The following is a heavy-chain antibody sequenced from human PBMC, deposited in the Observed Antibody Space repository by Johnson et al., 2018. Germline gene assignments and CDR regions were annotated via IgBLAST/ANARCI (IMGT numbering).Heavy chain of an antibody. CDR1: DDSISRYY. V-gene: IGHV4-4*07. CDR2: VPTAGTT. D-gene: IGHD1-20*01. CDR3: ARTFINWNDEDYYYMDG. Sequence: QVQLQESGPGLVKPSETLSLTCTVSDDSISRYYWTWIRQPAGKGLEWIGRVPTAGTTTYKPSLESRVTMSIDTSKRQFPLKLSSVTAADTAVYYCARTFINWNDEDYYYMDGWGKGTTVTVSS. J-gene: IGHJ6*03.